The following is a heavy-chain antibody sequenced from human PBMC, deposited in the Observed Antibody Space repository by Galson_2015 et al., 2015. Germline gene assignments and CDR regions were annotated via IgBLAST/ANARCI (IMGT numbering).Heavy chain of an antibody. CDR3: ARALGSRRFDY. CDR2: ISSSSSII. V-gene: IGHV3-48*02. CDR1: GFTFSSYS. J-gene: IGHJ4*02. Sequence: SLRLSCAASGFTFSSYSMNWVRQAPGKGLEWVSYISSSSSIIYYGDSVKGRFTSSRDNAKNSLYLQINSLRDEDTAVYYCARALGSRRFDYWGQGTLVTVSS. D-gene: IGHD3-16*01.